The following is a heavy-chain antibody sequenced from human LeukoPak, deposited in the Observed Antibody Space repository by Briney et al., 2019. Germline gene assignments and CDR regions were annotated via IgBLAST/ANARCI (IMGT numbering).Heavy chain of an antibody. J-gene: IGHJ4*02. V-gene: IGHV4-39*07. Sequence: PSETLSLTCTVSGGSISSSSYYWGWIRQPPGKGLEWIGSIYYSGSTYYNPSLKSRVTISVDKSKNQFSLKLSSVTAADTAVYYCARLTRGYSSSWFFDYWGQGTLVTVSS. CDR1: GGSISSSSYY. CDR3: ARLTRGYSSSWFFDY. D-gene: IGHD6-13*01. CDR2: IYYSGST.